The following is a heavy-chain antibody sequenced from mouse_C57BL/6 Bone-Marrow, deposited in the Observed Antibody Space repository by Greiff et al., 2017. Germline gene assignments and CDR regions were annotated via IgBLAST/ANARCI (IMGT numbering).Heavy chain of an antibody. V-gene: IGHV1-82*01. D-gene: IGHD1-1*01. Sequence: QVQLQQSGPELVKPGASVKISCKASGYAFSSSWMNWVKQRPGKGLEWIGRIYPGDGDTNYNGKFKGKTTLTADKSSSTAYMQLSSLTSEDSAVYFCARYPYYYGSSYRYFDYWGQGTTLTVSA. CDR1: GYAFSSSW. CDR2: IYPGDGDT. J-gene: IGHJ2*01. CDR3: ARYPYYYGSSYRYFDY.